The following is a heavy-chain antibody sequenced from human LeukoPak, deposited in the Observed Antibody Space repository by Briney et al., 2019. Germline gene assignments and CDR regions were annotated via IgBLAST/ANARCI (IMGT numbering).Heavy chain of an antibody. V-gene: IGHV3-21*01. J-gene: IGHJ4*02. D-gene: IGHD6-19*01. CDR3: ARVSSGYSSGWSMGY. Sequence: PGGSLRLSCAASGFTFSSYSMNWVRQAPGKGLEWVSSISSSSSYIYYADSVKGRFTTSRDNAKNSLYLQMNSLRAEDTAVYYCARVSSGYSSGWSMGYWGQGTLVTVSS. CDR1: GFTFSSYS. CDR2: ISSSSSYI.